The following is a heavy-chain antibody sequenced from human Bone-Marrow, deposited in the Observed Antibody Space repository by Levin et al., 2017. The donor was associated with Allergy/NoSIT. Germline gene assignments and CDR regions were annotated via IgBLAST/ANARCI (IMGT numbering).Heavy chain of an antibody. D-gene: IGHD4-17*01. CDR3: ARLPHDYGDYEARPVVNNWFDP. J-gene: IGHJ5*02. Sequence: SQTLSLTCTVSCGSISSSSYYWGWIRQPPGKGLEWIGSIYYSGSTYYNPSLKSRVTISVDTSKNQFSLKLSSVTAADTAVYYCARLPHDYGDYEARPVVNNWFDPWGQGTLVTVSS. CDR2: IYYSGST. CDR1: CGSISSSSYY. V-gene: IGHV4-39*01.